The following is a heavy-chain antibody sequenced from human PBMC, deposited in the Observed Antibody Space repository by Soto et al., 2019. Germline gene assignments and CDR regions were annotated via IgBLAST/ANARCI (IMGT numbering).Heavy chain of an antibody. CDR2: IYPSDSDT. J-gene: IGHJ4*02. V-gene: IGHV5-51*01. D-gene: IGHD4-17*01. CDR1: GYTFTIYW. Sequence: PGESLKISCQVSGYTFTIYWIGWVRQMPGKGLEWMGIIYPSDSDTRYSPSFQGQVTISADQSINTAYVQWDSLKASDTAIYYCARPANTVTDHFDLWGQGTPVTVSS. CDR3: ARPANTVTDHFDL.